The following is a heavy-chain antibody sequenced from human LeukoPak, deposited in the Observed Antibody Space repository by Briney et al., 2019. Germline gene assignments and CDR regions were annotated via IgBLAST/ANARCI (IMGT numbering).Heavy chain of an antibody. Sequence: SETLSLTCAVYGESFSGYYWSWIRQPPGKGLEWIGEITHSGSTNYNPSLRSRVTISVDTSKKQFSLNLSSVTAADTAVYYCARRGLGRPDYWGQGTLVTVSS. CDR3: ARRGLGRPDY. D-gene: IGHD3/OR15-3a*01. CDR1: GESFSGYY. CDR2: ITHSGST. J-gene: IGHJ4*02. V-gene: IGHV4-34*01.